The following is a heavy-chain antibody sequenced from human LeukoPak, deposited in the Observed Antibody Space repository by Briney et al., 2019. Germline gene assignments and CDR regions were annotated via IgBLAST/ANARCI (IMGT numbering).Heavy chain of an antibody. V-gene: IGHV3-9*01. J-gene: IGHJ4*02. Sequence: PAGGSLRLSCAASGFTFDDYAMHWVRQAPGKGLEWVSGISWNSGSIGYADSVEGRFTISRDNAKNSLYLQMNSLRAEDTALYYCAKDIRSWDILTGSFDYWGQGTLVTVSS. CDR3: AKDIRSWDILTGSFDY. CDR1: GFTFDDYA. CDR2: ISWNSGSI. D-gene: IGHD3-9*01.